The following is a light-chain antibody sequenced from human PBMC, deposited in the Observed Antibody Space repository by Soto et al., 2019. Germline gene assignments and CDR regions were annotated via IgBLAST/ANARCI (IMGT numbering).Light chain of an antibody. Sequence: EIVMTQSPATLSVSPGERAILSCRASQSVSTNLAWYQQKPGQAPRLLIYDASARATGIPARSTGSGSGTEFTLTISSLQSEDFAVYYCQQYNNWPRTFGQGTKVEI. J-gene: IGKJ1*01. CDR3: QQYNNWPRT. CDR1: QSVSTN. V-gene: IGKV3-15*01. CDR2: DAS.